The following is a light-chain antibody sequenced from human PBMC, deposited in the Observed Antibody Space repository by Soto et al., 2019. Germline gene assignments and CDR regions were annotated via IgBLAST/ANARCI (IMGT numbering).Light chain of an antibody. CDR3: QQYFTSPLT. CDR2: GVS. V-gene: IGKV3-20*01. J-gene: IGKJ4*01. CDR1: QRVSSNY. Sequence: EVVLTQSPGTLSLSPGESATLSCRASQRVSSNYLAWYQQKPGQAPRLLIYGVSTRATGIPDRFSGSGSGTDFSLTISRLEPEDFALYYCQQYFTSPLTFCGETKVEIK.